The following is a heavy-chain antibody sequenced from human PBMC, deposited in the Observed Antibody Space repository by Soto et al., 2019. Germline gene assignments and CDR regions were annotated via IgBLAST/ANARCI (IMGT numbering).Heavy chain of an antibody. CDR1: GYTFTSYD. D-gene: IGHD6-6*01. Sequence: ASVKVSGKASGYTFTSYDINWVRQATGQGLEWMGWMNPNSGNTGYAQKFQGRVTMTRNTSISTAYMELSSLRSEDTAVYYCARGPVPGSSLGPWGQGTLVTVSS. CDR2: MNPNSGNT. J-gene: IGHJ5*02. V-gene: IGHV1-8*01. CDR3: ARGPVPGSSLGP.